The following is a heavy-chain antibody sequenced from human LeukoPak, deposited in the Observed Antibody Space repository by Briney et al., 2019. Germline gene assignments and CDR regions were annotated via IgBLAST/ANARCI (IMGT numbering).Heavy chain of an antibody. Sequence: ASVKVSCKASGYTFTNFGISWVRQAPGQGLEWIGWISAYNGNTNYAQRLQGRVTLTTDTSTSTAYMELGSLGSDDTAVYYCARDQVVGATAGTFDYWGQGTLVTVSP. CDR1: GYTFTNFG. D-gene: IGHD1-26*01. CDR3: ARDQVVGATAGTFDY. CDR2: ISAYNGNT. V-gene: IGHV1-18*01. J-gene: IGHJ4*02.